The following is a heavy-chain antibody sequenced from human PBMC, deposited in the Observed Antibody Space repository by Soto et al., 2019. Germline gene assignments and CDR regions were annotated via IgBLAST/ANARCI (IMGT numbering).Heavy chain of an antibody. Sequence: GSLRLSCAASGFTFSSYAMSWVRQAPGKGLEWVSAISGSGGSTYYADSVKGRFTISRDNSKNTLYLQMNSLRAEDTAVYYCAKVPPEDYVWGSYRTGYFDLWGRGTLVTVSS. J-gene: IGHJ2*01. D-gene: IGHD3-16*02. CDR1: GFTFSSYA. CDR2: ISGSGGST. CDR3: AKVPPEDYVWGSYRTGYFDL. V-gene: IGHV3-23*01.